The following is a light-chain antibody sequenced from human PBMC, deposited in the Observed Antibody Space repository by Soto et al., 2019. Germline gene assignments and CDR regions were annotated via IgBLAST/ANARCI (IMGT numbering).Light chain of an antibody. CDR2: AAS. CDR1: QGITNY. Sequence: DIQMTQSPSSLSASVGDRVTITCRTSQGITNYLAWYQQKPGKVPKLLIFAASTLQSGVPSRFSGSGSGTDFTLTISTLQPEDVATYYCQKYNSVPPTFGGGTKVEIK. J-gene: IGKJ4*01. CDR3: QKYNSVPPT. V-gene: IGKV1-27*01.